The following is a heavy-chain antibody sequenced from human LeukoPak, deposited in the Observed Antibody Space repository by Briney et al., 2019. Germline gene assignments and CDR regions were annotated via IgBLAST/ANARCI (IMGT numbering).Heavy chain of an antibody. D-gene: IGHD3-16*01. CDR2: INHSGST. Sequence: ETLSLTCAVYGGSFSGYYWSRIRQPPGKGLEWIGEINHSGSTNYNPSLKSRVTISVDTSKNQFSLKLSSVTAADTAVYYCARVQARYAPSDAFDIWGQGTMVTVSS. V-gene: IGHV4-34*01. CDR1: GGSFSGYY. CDR3: ARVQARYAPSDAFDI. J-gene: IGHJ3*02.